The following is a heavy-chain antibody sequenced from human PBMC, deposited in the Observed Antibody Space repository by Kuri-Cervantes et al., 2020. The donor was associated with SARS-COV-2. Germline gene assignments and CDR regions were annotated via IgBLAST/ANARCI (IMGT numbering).Heavy chain of an antibody. Sequence: SVKVSCKAPETTFPNYDINWVRQATGQGLEWMGMVKTNSGNTLYAQIFQGRVTMTRDTSTSTVYMELSSLTSEDTAIYYCYCAPKEGFDSWGQGTLVTVSS. CDR3: YCAPKEGFDS. D-gene: IGHD2-21*01. J-gene: IGHJ4*02. CDR2: VKTNSGNT. CDR1: ETTFPNYD. V-gene: IGHV1-8*01.